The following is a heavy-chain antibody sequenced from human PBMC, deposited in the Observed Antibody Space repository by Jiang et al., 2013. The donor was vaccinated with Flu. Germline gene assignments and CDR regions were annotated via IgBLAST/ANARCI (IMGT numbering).Heavy chain of an antibody. CDR1: GDSISSYY. J-gene: IGHJ4*02. V-gene: IGHV4-59*01. CDR2: VYYSGST. CDR3: AREAYYYDSSGYYYHYFDY. Sequence: GLVKPSETLSLTCTVSGDSISSYYWSWIRQPPGKGLEWIGYVYYSGSTNYNPSLKSRVTISVDTSKNQFSLKLSSVTAADTAVYYCAREAYYYDSSGYYYHYFDYWGQGTLVTVSS. D-gene: IGHD3-22*01.